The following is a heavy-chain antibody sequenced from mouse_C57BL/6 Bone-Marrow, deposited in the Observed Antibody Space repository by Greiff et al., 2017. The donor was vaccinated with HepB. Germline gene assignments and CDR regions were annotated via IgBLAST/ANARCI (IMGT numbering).Heavy chain of an antibody. J-gene: IGHJ3*01. CDR2: IRNKANGYTT. CDR3: ARSKRSFAF. CDR1: GFTFTDYY. V-gene: IGHV7-3*01. Sequence: EVMLVESGGGLVQPGGSLSLSCAASGFTFTDYYMSWVRQPPGKALEWLGFIRNKANGYTTEYSASVKGRFTISRYNSQSILYLQMNALRAEDSDTYYCARSKRSFAFWGQGTLVTVSA.